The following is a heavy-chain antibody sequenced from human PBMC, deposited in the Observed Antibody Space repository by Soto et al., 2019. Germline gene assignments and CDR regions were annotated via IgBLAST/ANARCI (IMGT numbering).Heavy chain of an antibody. CDR3: ARRYGTNPGAFDI. CDR2: VSYDGNTK. CDR1: GFTFTSYS. D-gene: IGHD2-15*01. V-gene: IGHV3-30-3*01. Sequence: QAQLAESGGGVVQTGRSLRLSCAASGFTFTSYSMHWVRQAPGRGLEWVAVVSYDGNTKFYADSVKGRFTISRDNSNDMLYPQMNSLRAEDTAVYYCARRYGTNPGAFDIWGQGTMVTVSS. J-gene: IGHJ3*02.